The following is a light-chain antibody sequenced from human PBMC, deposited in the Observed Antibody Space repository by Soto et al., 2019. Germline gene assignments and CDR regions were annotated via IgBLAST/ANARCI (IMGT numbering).Light chain of an antibody. CDR3: QQQHYLPFS. Sequence: DIQMTQSPSSLSASVGDRVTITCQASQDISDYLNWYQQKPGKAPKLLIYDASNLETGVPPRFSGFGSGTDFTFTISNLQPEDFATYYCQQQHYLPFSFGPGTKVDIK. J-gene: IGKJ3*01. CDR1: QDISDY. CDR2: DAS. V-gene: IGKV1-33*01.